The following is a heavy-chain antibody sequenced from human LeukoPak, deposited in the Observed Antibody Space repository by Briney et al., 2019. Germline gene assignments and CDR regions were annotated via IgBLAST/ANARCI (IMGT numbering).Heavy chain of an antibody. V-gene: IGHV3-48*03. D-gene: IGHD6-13*01. CDR3: ARERIAATGTGWFDP. CDR2: ISSSGSTI. J-gene: IGHJ5*02. Sequence: GGSLRLSCAASGFTFSSYEMNWVRQAPGKGLEWVSYISSSGSTIYNADSVKGRFTISRDNAKNSLYLQMNSLRAEDAAVYYCARERIAATGTGWFDPWGQGTVVTVSS. CDR1: GFTFSSYE.